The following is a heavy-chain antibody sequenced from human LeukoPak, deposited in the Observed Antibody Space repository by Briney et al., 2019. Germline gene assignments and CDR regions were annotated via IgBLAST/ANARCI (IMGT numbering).Heavy chain of an antibody. CDR2: IYYSGST. J-gene: IGHJ6*03. Sequence: PSETLSLTCAVYGGSFSGYYWSWIRQPPGKGLEWIGYIYYSGSTNYNPSLKSRVTISVDTSKNQFSLKLSSVTAADTAVYYCAREGYYYGSGSYAYYYYMDVWGKGTTVTVSS. CDR3: AREGYYYGSGSYAYYYYMDV. D-gene: IGHD3-10*01. CDR1: GGSFSGYY. V-gene: IGHV4-59*01.